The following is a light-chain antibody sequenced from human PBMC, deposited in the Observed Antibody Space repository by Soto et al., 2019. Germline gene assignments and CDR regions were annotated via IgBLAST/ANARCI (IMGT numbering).Light chain of an antibody. CDR1: STDVGRYNY. J-gene: IGLJ1*01. CDR3: TSYTSDSTYV. Sequence: QSVPTQPASVSGSPGQSITIPCTGTSTDVGRYNYVSWYQQHPGKAPKLMVYDVSNRPSWVSNRFSGSKSGITASLTISGLQAEDEADYYCTSYTSDSTYVFGTGTKVTVL. V-gene: IGLV2-14*01. CDR2: DVS.